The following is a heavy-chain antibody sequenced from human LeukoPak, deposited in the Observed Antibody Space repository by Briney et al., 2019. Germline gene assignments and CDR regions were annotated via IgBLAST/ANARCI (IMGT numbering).Heavy chain of an antibody. Sequence: NPSETLSLTCAVSGGSISSSNWWSWVRQPPGKGLEWIGEIYHSGSTNYNPSLKSRVTISVDTSKNQFSLKLSSVTAADTAVYYCARERYCSGGSCYYADYWGQGTLVTVSS. CDR3: ARERYCSGGSCYYADY. J-gene: IGHJ4*02. V-gene: IGHV4-4*02. D-gene: IGHD2-15*01. CDR2: IYHSGST. CDR1: GGSISSSNW.